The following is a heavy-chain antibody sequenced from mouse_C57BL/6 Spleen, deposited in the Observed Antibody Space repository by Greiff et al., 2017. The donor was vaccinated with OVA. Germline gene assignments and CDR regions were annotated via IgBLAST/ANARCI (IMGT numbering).Heavy chain of an antibody. CDR1: GFSLTSYG. J-gene: IGHJ4*01. D-gene: IGHD1-1*01. CDR3: ARHRGNYDYYAMDY. V-gene: IGHV2-6-1*01. CDR2: IWSDGST. Sequence: VQLVESGPGLVAPSQSLSITCTVSGFSLTSYGVHWVRQPPGKGLEWLVVIWSDGSTTYNSALKSRLSISKDNSKSQVFLKMNSLQTDDTAMYYCARHRGNYDYYAMDYWGQGTSVTVSS.